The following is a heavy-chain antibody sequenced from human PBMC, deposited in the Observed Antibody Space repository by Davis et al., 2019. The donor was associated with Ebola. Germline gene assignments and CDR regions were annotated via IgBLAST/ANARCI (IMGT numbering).Heavy chain of an antibody. Sequence: SVKVSCKASGGTFSSYAISWVRQAPGQGLEWMGRIIPILGIANYAQKFQGRVTMTRNTSISTAYMELSSLRSEDTAVYYCARPAAAVQLWSHLDYWGQGTLVTVSS. CDR2: IIPILGIA. D-gene: IGHD5-18*01. J-gene: IGHJ4*02. V-gene: IGHV1-69*04. CDR1: GGTFSSYA. CDR3: ARPAAAVQLWSHLDY.